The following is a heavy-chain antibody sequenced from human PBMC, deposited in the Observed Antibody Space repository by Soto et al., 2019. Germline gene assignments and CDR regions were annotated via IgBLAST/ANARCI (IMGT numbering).Heavy chain of an antibody. Sequence: GASVKVSCKASGYTFTGYYMHWVRQAPGQGLEWMGWINPNSGGTNYAQKFQGRVTMTRDTSISTAYMELNSLRGDDTAVYYCAKLQLGHIYYFDSWGQGTLVTVSS. CDR3: AKLQLGHIYYFDS. CDR1: GYTFTGYY. CDR2: INPNSGGT. J-gene: IGHJ4*02. D-gene: IGHD1-1*01. V-gene: IGHV1-2*02.